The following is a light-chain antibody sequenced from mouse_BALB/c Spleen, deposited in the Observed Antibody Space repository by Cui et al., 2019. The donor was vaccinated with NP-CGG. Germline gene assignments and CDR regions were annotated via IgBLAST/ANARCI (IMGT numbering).Light chain of an antibody. V-gene: IGLV1*01. Sequence: QAVVTQESSLTTSPGETVTLTCRSSTGAVTTSNYANWVQEKPDHLFTGLIGGTNNRAPGVPARFSGFLIGDKAALTITGAQTEDDAIYFCALWYSTHWVFGGGTKLTVL. CDR3: ALWYSTHWV. CDR2: GTN. CDR1: TGAVTTSNY. J-gene: IGLJ1*01.